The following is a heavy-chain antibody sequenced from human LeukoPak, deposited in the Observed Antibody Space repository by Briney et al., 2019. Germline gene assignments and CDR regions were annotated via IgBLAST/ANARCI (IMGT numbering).Heavy chain of an antibody. J-gene: IGHJ4*02. D-gene: IGHD3-16*01. CDR2: IYSSGST. CDR3: ARSGLSGEGQSDY. Sequence: SETLSLTCTVSGGSISSYFWSWIRQPPGRGLEWIGYIYSSGSTDYNPSLKSRVTISVDTSKSQFSLKLTSVTAADTAVYYCARSGLSGEGQSDYWGQGTLVTVSS. V-gene: IGHV4-4*09. CDR1: GGSISSYF.